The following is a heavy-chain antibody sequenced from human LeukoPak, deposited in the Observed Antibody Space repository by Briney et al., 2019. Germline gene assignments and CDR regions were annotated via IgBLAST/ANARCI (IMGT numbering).Heavy chain of an antibody. V-gene: IGHV3-49*04. D-gene: IGHD6-13*01. CDR3: TCLISSSWYAGGGFDS. CDR1: GFTFGDYA. J-gene: IGHJ4*02. Sequence: GGSLRLSCTASGFTFGDYAMSWVRQAPGKGLEWVGFIRSKAYGGTTEYAASVKGRFTISRDDSKSIAYLQMNSLKTEDTAVYYCTCLISSSWYAGGGFDSWGQGTLVTVSS. CDR2: IRSKAYGGTT.